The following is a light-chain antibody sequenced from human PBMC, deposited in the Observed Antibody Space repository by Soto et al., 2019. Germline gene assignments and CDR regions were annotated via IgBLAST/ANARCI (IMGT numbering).Light chain of an antibody. CDR3: QTWDTGIVV. Sequence: QPVLTQSPSASASLGASVKLTCTLSSGHSTYAIAWHQQQPEEGPRFLMRLDSDGSHTKGDGIPDRFSGSNSGAERYLTISSLQSEDEADYYCQTWDTGIVVFGGGTKLTVL. J-gene: IGLJ2*01. CDR2: LDSDGSH. CDR1: SGHSTYA. V-gene: IGLV4-69*01.